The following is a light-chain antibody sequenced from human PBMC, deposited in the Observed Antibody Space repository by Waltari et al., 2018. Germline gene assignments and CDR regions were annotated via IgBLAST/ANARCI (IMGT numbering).Light chain of an antibody. CDR3: QVWDNSGGPHVV. V-gene: IGLV3-21*02. CDR2: DDG. Sequence: SYVLPQPPSVSAAPGQTATITCGGPNLGFQSLHWYQQKTGQAPGLVVFDDGDRPSGIPERFSGSKSGNTATLTSSRGGAEDEADYYCQVWDNSGGPHVVFGGGTKLTVL. CDR1: NLGFQS. J-gene: IGLJ2*01.